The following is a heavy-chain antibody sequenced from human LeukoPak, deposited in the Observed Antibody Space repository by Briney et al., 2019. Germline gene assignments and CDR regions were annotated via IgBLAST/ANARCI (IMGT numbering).Heavy chain of an antibody. CDR1: DDSISSHF. V-gene: IGHV4-59*08. J-gene: IGHJ6*02. CDR2: IYHSGTS. CDR3: ARGYGSGSYYPWYFYGMDV. D-gene: IGHD3-10*01. Sequence: SETLSLTCTVSDDSISSHFWSWIRQPPGEGLEWIGYIYHSGTSKYSPSLQSRVTMSVDASKNEVSLNLSSVTAADTAVYYCARGYGSGSYYPWYFYGMDVWGQGTAVTVSS.